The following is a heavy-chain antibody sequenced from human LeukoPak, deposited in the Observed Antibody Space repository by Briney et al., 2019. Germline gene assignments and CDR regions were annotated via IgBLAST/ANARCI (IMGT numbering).Heavy chain of an antibody. CDR2: IDPSDSYT. Sequence: GESLKISCKGSGYSFTSSWITWVRQMPGKGLEWMGRIDPSDSYTNYSPSFQGHVTISVDKSISTAYLQWSSLKASDTAMYYCARRDRYSWYSFDYWGQGTLVTVSS. CDR1: GYSFTSSW. D-gene: IGHD6-13*01. V-gene: IGHV5-10-1*01. CDR3: ARRDRYSWYSFDY. J-gene: IGHJ4*02.